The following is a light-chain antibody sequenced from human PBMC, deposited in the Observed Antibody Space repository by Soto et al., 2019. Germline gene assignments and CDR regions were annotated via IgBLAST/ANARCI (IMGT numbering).Light chain of an antibody. J-gene: IGKJ4*01. CDR2: GAS. CDR3: QQRSNWPPLT. V-gene: IGKV3-11*01. CDR1: QSAYSSY. Sequence: ELVLTQSPGTLSLSPGDRATLSCRSSQSAYSSYLSWYQQKPGQAPRLLIYGASNRATGIPARFSGSGSGTDFTLTISSLEPEDFAVYYCQQRSNWPPLTFGGGAKVDI.